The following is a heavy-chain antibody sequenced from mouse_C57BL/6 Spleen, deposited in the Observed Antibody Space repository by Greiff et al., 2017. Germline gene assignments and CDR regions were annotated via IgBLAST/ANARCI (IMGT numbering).Heavy chain of an antibody. CDR2: ISSGGSYT. J-gene: IGHJ4*01. CDR3: AGGYDDYAMDY. V-gene: IGHV5-6*01. D-gene: IGHD2-2*01. CDR1: GFTFSSYG. Sequence: EVHLVESGGDLVKPGGSLKLSCAASGFTFSSYGMSWVRQTPDKRLEWVATISSGGSYTYYPDSVKGRFTISRDNAKNTLYLQMSSLKSEDTAMYYCAGGYDDYAMDYWGQGTSVTVSS.